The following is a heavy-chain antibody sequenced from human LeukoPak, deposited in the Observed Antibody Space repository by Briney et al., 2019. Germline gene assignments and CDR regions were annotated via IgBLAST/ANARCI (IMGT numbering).Heavy chain of an antibody. CDR1: GGSINNYY. D-gene: IGHD3-16*01. V-gene: IGHV4-4*07. CDR2: ISTSGST. J-gene: IGHJ1*01. Sequence: SETLSLTCTVSGGSINNYYWSWIRQPAGKGLEWIGRISTSGSTIYNPSLKSRVTMSVDTSKNQFSLKLTSVTAADTAMYYCAKDDDWGRYKHWGQGTLVTVSS. CDR3: AKDDDWGRYKH.